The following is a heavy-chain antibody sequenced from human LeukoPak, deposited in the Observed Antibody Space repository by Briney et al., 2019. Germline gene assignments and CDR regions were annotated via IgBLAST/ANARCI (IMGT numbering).Heavy chain of an antibody. J-gene: IGHJ4*02. CDR1: GYTFTGYY. Sequence: ASVKVSCKASGYTFTGYYMHWVRQAPGQGLEWMGWINPNSGGTNYAQKFQGRVTMTRDTSKNQFSLKLSSVTAADTAVYYCARRRLWFEVKHFDYWGQGTLVTVSS. D-gene: IGHD3-10*01. CDR3: ARRRLWFEVKHFDY. V-gene: IGHV1-2*02. CDR2: INPNSGGT.